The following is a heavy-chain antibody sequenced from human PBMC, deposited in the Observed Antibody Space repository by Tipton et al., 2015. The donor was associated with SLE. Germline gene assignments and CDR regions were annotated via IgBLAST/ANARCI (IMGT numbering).Heavy chain of an antibody. CDR2: IWYDGNKK. J-gene: IGHJ4*02. Sequence: RSLRLSCAASGFSFSTYGMHWVRQAPGKGLEWVAIIWYDGNKKYYADSVQGRFTISRDNSKKMVYLEMNSLRDDDTAIYYCARDYGDYGVGFDYWGQGILVTVSS. CDR3: ARDYGDYGVGFDY. D-gene: IGHD4-17*01. CDR1: GFSFSTYG. V-gene: IGHV3-33*01.